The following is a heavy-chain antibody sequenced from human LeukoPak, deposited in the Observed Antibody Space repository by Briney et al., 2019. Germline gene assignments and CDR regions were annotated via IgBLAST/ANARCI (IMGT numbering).Heavy chain of an antibody. V-gene: IGHV4-39*07. Sequence: SETLSLTCTVSGGSIRSSYYYWGWIRQPPGKGLEWIGSIYDSGSTYYNPSLKSRVTISVDTSKNQFSLKLSSVTAADTAVYYCARGSGYYDSSGSDYWGQGTLVTVSS. CDR3: ARGSGYYDSSGSDY. CDR1: GGSIRSSYYY. D-gene: IGHD3-22*01. CDR2: IYDSGST. J-gene: IGHJ4*02.